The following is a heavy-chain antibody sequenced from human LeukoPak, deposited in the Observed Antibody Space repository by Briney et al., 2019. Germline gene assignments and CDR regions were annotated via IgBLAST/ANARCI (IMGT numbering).Heavy chain of an antibody. D-gene: IGHD6-19*01. CDR3: AKTPYHSSGWYYFDY. V-gene: IGHV3-23*01. J-gene: IGHJ4*02. Sequence: QPGGSLRLSCAASGLPLSSYAMSWVRPAPRKGLDWVSAISGGGGSTYYADSVKGRFTISRDNSKNTLYLQMNSLRAEDTAVYYCAKTPYHSSGWYYFDYWGQGTLVTVSS. CDR2: ISGGGGST. CDR1: GLPLSSYA.